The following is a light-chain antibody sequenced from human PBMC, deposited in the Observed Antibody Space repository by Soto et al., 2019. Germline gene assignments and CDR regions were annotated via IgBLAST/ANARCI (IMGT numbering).Light chain of an antibody. V-gene: IGLV1-51*02. CDR3: GTWDSSLGAVL. Sequence: QSVQTQPPSVSAAPGQKVTISCSGSSSNIGKNYVSWYQQLPGTPPKLLIHENNKRPSGIPDRFSGSKSGTSATLGITGLQTGDEADYYCGTWDSSLGAVLFGGGTKVTVL. CDR2: ENN. J-gene: IGLJ2*01. CDR1: SSNIGKNY.